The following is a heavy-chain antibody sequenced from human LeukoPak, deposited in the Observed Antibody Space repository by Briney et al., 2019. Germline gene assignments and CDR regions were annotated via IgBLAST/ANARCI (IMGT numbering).Heavy chain of an antibody. Sequence: GSLRLSCAASGFTFSSYSMNWVRQAPGKGLEWIGSIYYSGSTYYNPSLKSRVTISVDTSKNQFSLKLSSVTAADTAVYYCARGGCSGGSCYSADYWGQGTLVTVSS. D-gene: IGHD2-15*01. CDR1: GFTFSSYS. J-gene: IGHJ4*02. CDR3: ARGGCSGGSCYSADY. V-gene: IGHV4-59*08. CDR2: IYYSGST.